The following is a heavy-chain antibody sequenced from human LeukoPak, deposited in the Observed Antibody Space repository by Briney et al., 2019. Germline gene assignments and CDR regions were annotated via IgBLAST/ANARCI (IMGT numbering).Heavy chain of an antibody. V-gene: IGHV4-34*01. J-gene: IGHJ4*02. D-gene: IGHD2/OR15-2a*01. CDR3: AGHHPRNTVDF. CDR1: GGSFSGYY. Sequence: TSETLSLTCAVYGGSFSGYYWSWIRQPPGKGLEWIGEINHSGSTNYNPSLKSRVTISVDTSKNQFSLKLSSVTAADTAVYYCAGHHPRNTVDFWGQGTLVTVSS. CDR2: INHSGST.